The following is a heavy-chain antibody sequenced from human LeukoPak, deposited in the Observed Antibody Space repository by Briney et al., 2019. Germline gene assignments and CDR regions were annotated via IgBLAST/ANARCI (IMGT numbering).Heavy chain of an antibody. J-gene: IGHJ4*02. D-gene: IGHD2-15*01. CDR2: ISYDGSNK. CDR1: GFTFSSYA. Sequence: GRSLRLSCAASGFTFSSYAMHWVRQAPGKGLEWVAVISYDGSNKYYADSVKGRFTISRDNSKNTLYLQMNSLRAEDTAVYYCAHIVVVVAATNDYWGQGTLVTVSS. CDR3: AHIVVVVAATNDY. V-gene: IGHV3-30-3*01.